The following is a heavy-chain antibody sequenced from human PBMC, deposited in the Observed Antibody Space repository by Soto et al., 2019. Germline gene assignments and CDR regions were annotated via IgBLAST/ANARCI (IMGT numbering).Heavy chain of an antibody. V-gene: IGHV4-30-2*01. CDR1: GGSISSGGYS. Sequence: QLQLQESGSGLVKPSQTLSLTCAVSGGSISSGGYSWSWIRQPPGNGLEWIGYIYHSWSTYYNPSLKSRVTISVDRFKNQFSLKLSSVTAADTAVYYCARAGGPRDRTEDLGWFDPWGQGTLVTVSS. J-gene: IGHJ5*02. CDR2: IYHSWST. CDR3: ARAGGPRDRTEDLGWFDP. D-gene: IGHD2-21*02.